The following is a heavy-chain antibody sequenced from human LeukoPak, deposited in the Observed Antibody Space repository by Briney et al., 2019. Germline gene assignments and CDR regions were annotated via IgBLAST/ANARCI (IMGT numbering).Heavy chain of an antibody. CDR3: AKALGDRYCSGGSCYSSYYYYYYYMDV. Sequence: AGGSLRLSCAGAGFTFSSYGMNWVGQAPGKGREGGAVIWYDGSNKEYADYGKGRFTISRDNSKNTLYLQMNSLRAEDTAVYYCAKALGDRYCSGGSCYSSYYYYYYYMDVWGKGTTVTVSS. CDR1: GFTFSSYG. V-gene: IGHV3-33*06. CDR2: IWYDGSNK. J-gene: IGHJ6*03. D-gene: IGHD2-15*01.